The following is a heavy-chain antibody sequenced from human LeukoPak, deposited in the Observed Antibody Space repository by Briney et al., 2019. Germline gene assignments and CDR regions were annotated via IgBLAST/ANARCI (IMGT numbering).Heavy chain of an antibody. CDR1: GFTFSSYA. CDR3: AKGSCSSFTCYARFES. CDR2: ISGSGGST. Sequence: GGSLRLSCAASGFTFSSYAVSWVRQAPGKGLEWVSAISGSGGSTYYADSVKGRFTISRDNSMNTLYLQMNSLRAEDPAVYYCAKGSCSSFTCYARFESWGQGTLVTVSS. V-gene: IGHV3-23*01. D-gene: IGHD2-2*01. J-gene: IGHJ4*02.